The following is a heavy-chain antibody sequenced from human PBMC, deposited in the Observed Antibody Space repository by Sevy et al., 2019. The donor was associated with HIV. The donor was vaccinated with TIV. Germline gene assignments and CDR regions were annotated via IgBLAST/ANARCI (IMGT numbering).Heavy chain of an antibody. CDR1: GFIFNSYW. D-gene: IGHD5-12*01. V-gene: IGHV3-7*01. CDR3: ASEYSFAAFFDY. J-gene: IGHJ4*02. Sequence: GGSLRLSCEGSGFIFNSYWMSWVRQAPGKGLEWVANIKEDGSEENYVDSVKGRFTISRDNAKNSVYLEMKSLGVEDTAVYFWASEYSFAAFFDYWGQGTRVTVSS. CDR2: IKEDGSEE.